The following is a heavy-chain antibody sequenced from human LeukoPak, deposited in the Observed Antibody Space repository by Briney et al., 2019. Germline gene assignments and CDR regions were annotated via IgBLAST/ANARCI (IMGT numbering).Heavy chain of an antibody. V-gene: IGHV3-23*01. CDR2: ITGSADGT. J-gene: IGHJ3*02. Sequence: GGSLRLSCAASGFTFSSSTRTWVRQAPGQGLEWVSSITGSADGTYYADSVRGRFTISRDNSKSTLYLQMNSLRAEDTAVYYCAKDRGGGPAADAFDIWGQGTMVTVSS. CDR3: AKDRGGGPAADAFDI. CDR1: GFTFSSST. D-gene: IGHD2-2*01.